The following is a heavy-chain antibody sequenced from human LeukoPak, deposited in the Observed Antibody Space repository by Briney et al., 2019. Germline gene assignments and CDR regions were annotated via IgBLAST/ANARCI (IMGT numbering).Heavy chain of an antibody. CDR1: GGSISSGGYY. V-gene: IGHV4-31*03. Sequence: SETLSLTCTVSGGSISSGGYYWSWIRQHPGKGLEYLGYVYYSGSTYHNPSLKSRVTISVDTSKNQFSLKLTSVTAADTAAYYCARAHQLDYYGMDVWGQGTTVTVSS. CDR3: ARAHQLDYYGMDV. CDR2: VYYSGST. J-gene: IGHJ6*02. D-gene: IGHD2-2*01.